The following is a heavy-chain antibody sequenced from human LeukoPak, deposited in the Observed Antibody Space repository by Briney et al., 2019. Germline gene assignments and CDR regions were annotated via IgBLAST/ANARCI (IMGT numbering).Heavy chain of an antibody. CDR2: IYSGGGT. Sequence: PGGSLRLSCAASEFSVGSNYMTWVRQAPGKGLGWVSLIYSGGGTYYADSVKGRFTISRDNSKNTLYLQMNSLRTEDTALYYCAKDRGYYYDSSAYGSYFDYWGQGTLVTVSS. D-gene: IGHD3-22*01. V-gene: IGHV3-53*05. CDR3: AKDRGYYYDSSAYGSYFDY. CDR1: EFSVGSNY. J-gene: IGHJ4*02.